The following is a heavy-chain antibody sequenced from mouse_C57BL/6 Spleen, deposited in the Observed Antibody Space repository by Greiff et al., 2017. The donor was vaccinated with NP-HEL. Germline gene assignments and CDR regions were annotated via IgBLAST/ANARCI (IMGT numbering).Heavy chain of an antibody. J-gene: IGHJ2*01. CDR3: ARGGSSYLDY. D-gene: IGHD1-1*01. V-gene: IGHV1-54*01. Sequence: QVQLQQSGAELVRPGTSVKVSCKASGYAFTNYLIEWVEQRPGQGLEWIGVINPGSGGTNYNEKFKGKATLTADKSSSTAYMQLSSLTSEDSAVYFCARGGSSYLDYWGQGTTLTVSS. CDR2: INPGSGGT. CDR1: GYAFTNYL.